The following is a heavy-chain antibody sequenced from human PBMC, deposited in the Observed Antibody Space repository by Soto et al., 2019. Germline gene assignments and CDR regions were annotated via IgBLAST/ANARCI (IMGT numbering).Heavy chain of an antibody. D-gene: IGHD1-26*01. V-gene: IGHV4-59*08. J-gene: IGHJ5*02. CDR1: GGSISSYY. Sequence: SETLSLTCTVSGGSISSYYWSWIRQPPGKGLEWIGYMYYGGRTNYNPSLKSRVTISVDTSKMQVSLKLSSVTAADTAVYFCARGTPSPLIVRRRRGPWFDPWGQGTLVTVSS. CDR2: MYYGGRT. CDR3: ARGTPSPLIVRRRRGPWFDP.